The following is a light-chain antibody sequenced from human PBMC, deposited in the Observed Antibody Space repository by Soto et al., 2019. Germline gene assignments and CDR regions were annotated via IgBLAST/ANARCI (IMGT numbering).Light chain of an antibody. V-gene: IGKV1-8*01. J-gene: IGKJ4*01. Sequence: ALPMTQSPSSLSASTGDRVTITCRASQGISSYLAWYQQKPGKAPKLLIYAASTLQSGVPSRFSGSGPGTDFTLTISCLQSEDFATYYCQQYYSYPLTFGGGTKVDIK. CDR2: AAS. CDR1: QGISSY. CDR3: QQYYSYPLT.